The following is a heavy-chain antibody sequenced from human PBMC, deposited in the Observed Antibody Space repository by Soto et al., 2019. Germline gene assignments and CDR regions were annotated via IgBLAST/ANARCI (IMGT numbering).Heavy chain of an antibody. J-gene: IGHJ4*02. CDR2: IYYIGDT. V-gene: IGHV4-59*01. CDR1: GASMTSNY. D-gene: IGHD2-2*02. Sequence: SETLSLTCTFSGASMTSNYWTWFRQPPGQGLESIGYIYYIGDTNSNPSLKSRVTISMDTSKKQFSLQLRSVTAADTAIYYCARYTRTPDSWGQGILVTVSS. CDR3: ARYTRTPDS.